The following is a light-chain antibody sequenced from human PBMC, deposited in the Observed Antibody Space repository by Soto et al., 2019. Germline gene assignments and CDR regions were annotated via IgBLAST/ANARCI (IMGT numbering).Light chain of an antibody. V-gene: IGLV2-8*01. CDR2: EVS. J-gene: IGLJ1*01. CDR1: SSDVGGYNY. Sequence: QSALTQPPSASGSPGQSVTISCTGTSSDVGGYNYVSWYQQHPGKAPKLIISEVSKRPSGVPDRFSGSKSGNTASLTVSGLQAEDEADYYCTPHAGSNNDVFGTGTKVTVL. CDR3: TPHAGSNNDV.